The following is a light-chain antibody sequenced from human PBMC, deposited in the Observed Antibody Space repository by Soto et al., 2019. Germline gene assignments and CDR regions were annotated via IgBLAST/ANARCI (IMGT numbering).Light chain of an antibody. CDR1: QSVRTW. Sequence: DIQMTHSPSTLSASVLYIVTITFRASQSVRTWLAWYQQKPGKAPKLLIYKASTLKSGVPSRFSGSGSGTEFTLTISSLQPDDFATYYCQNYNSYSEEFGQGTKVDIK. J-gene: IGKJ1*01. CDR3: QNYNSYSEE. V-gene: IGKV1-5*03. CDR2: KAS.